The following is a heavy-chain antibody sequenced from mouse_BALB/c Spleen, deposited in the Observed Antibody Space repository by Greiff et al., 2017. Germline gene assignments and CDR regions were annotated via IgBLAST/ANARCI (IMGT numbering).Heavy chain of an antibody. CDR2: ISSGGST. CDR1: GFTFSSYA. V-gene: IGHV5-6-5*01. D-gene: IGHD2-4*01. Sequence: EVMLVESGGGLVKPGGSLKLSCAASGFTFSSYAMSWVRQTPEKRLEWVASISSGGSTYYPDSVKGRFTISRDNARNILYLQMSSLRSEDTAMYYCANMITTGFAYWGQGTLVTVSA. J-gene: IGHJ3*01. CDR3: ANMITTGFAY.